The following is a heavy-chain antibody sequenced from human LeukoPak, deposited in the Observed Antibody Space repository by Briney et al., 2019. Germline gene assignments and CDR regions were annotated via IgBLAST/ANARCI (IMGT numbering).Heavy chain of an antibody. D-gene: IGHD2-15*01. CDR1: GGSISSHY. CDR3: ARDVVAATMLQYYYYYYMDV. CDR2: IYTSGST. Sequence: SETLSLTCTVSGGSISSHYWSWIRQPAGKGLEWIGRIYTSGSTNYNPSLKSRVTMSVDTSKNQFSLKLSSVTAADTAVYYCARDVVAATMLQYYYYYYMDVWGKGTTVTVSS. V-gene: IGHV4-4*07. J-gene: IGHJ6*03.